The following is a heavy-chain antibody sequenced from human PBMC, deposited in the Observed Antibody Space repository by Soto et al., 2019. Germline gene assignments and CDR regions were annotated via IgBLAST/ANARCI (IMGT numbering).Heavy chain of an antibody. CDR1: GYTFTGYY. D-gene: IGHD2-2*01. V-gene: IGHV1-2*04. Sequence: ASVKVSCKASGYTFTGYYIHWVRQAPGQGLEWMGWINPNSGGTNYAQKFQGWVTMTRDTSISTAYMELSRLRSDDTAVYYCARDRGGYCSSTGCPGAFDIWGQGTMVTVS. CDR2: INPNSGGT. J-gene: IGHJ3*02. CDR3: ARDRGGYCSSTGCPGAFDI.